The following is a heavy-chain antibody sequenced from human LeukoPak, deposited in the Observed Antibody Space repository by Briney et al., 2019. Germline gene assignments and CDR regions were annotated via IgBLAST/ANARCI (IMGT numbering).Heavy chain of an antibody. CDR2: ISGSGGST. V-gene: IGHV3-23*01. CDR1: GFTFSSYA. Sequence: GGSLRLSCAASGFTFSSYAMSWVRQAPGKGLEWVSAISGSGGSTYYADSVKGRFAISRDNSMNTLYLQMNSLRAEDTAVYYCAKDRGDGYNFEFDYWGQGTLVTVS. D-gene: IGHD5-24*01. J-gene: IGHJ4*02. CDR3: AKDRGDGYNFEFDY.